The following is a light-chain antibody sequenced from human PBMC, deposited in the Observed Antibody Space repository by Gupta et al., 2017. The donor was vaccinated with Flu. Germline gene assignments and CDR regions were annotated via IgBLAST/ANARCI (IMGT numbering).Light chain of an antibody. CDR2: LGS. V-gene: IGKV2-30*01. J-gene: IGKJ4*02. CDR1: QSRVYSDGNTV. CDR3: RQGEHWRWA. Sequence: DVVLPQSPLSLPVALGQPASISCRPSQSRVYSDGNTVLHWLQQSPGQSPRRLIYLGSHRDSGVPDRFSGSGSGTDFTLKISMGDAEDVGVYCCRQGEHWRWAFGEGTKVEIK.